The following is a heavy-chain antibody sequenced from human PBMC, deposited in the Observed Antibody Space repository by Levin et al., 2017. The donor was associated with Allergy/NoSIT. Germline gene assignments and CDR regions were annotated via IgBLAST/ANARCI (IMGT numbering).Heavy chain of an antibody. D-gene: IGHD3-22*01. CDR2: MNPNSGNT. CDR3: ARGPNNYYDSSGEPHGFDP. V-gene: IGHV1-8*01. J-gene: IGHJ5*02. Sequence: ASVKVSCKASGYTFTSYDINWVRQATGQGLEWMGWMNPNSGNTGYAQKFQGRVTMTRNTSISTAYMELSSLRSEDTAVYYCARGPNNYYDSSGEPHGFDPWGQGTLVTVSS. CDR1: GYTFTSYD.